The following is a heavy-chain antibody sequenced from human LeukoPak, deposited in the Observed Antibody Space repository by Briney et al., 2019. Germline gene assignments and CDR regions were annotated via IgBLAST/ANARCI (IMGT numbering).Heavy chain of an antibody. CDR1: GYTFTSYY. V-gene: IGHV1-46*01. J-gene: IGHJ6*02. CDR2: ISPSGGST. CDR3: ARDYGSTSKYYYYGMDV. Sequence: ASAKVSCKASGYTFTSYYMHWVRQAPGQGLEWMGIISPSGGSTSYAQKFQGRVTMTRDTSTSTVYMELSSLRSEDTAVYYCARDYGSTSKYYYYGMDVWGQGTTVTVSS. D-gene: IGHD2-2*01.